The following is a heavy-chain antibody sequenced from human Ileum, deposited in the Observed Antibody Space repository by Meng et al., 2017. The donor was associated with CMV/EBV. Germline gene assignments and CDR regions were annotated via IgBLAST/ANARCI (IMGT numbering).Heavy chain of an antibody. V-gene: IGHV2-5*02. D-gene: IGHD5-12*01. CDR3: VHRSYSGQDDY. CDR1: GFSFSTSKAG. CDR2: IYWDDDT. Sequence: QTTLKESGPTLVKPTHTLTLTCTFSGFSFSTSKAGVGWICLPPGKALEWLALIYWDDDTRYNPSLKTRLTITKDTSKNQVILTMTKMDPADTATYFCVHRSYSGQDDYWGQGALVTVSS. J-gene: IGHJ4*02.